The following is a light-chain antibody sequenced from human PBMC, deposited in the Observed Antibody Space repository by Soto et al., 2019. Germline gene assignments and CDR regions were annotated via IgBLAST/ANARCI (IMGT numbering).Light chain of an antibody. CDR2: GNS. CDR3: QSYDSSLSRSV. J-gene: IGLJ3*02. CDR1: SSNIGAGYD. Sequence: QAVVTQPPSVSGAPGQRVTISCTGSSSNIGAGYDVHWYQQLPGTAPKLLTYGNSKRPSGVPDRFSGSKSRTSASLAITGLQAEDEADYYCQSYDSSLSRSVFGEWTKVTVL. V-gene: IGLV1-40*01.